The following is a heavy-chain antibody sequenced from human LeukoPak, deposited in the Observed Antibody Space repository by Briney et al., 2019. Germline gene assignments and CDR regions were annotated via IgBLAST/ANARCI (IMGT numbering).Heavy chain of an antibody. CDR2: ISSSTSYI. D-gene: IGHD3-3*01. J-gene: IGHJ4*02. CDR1: GFTFSSYS. V-gene: IGHV3-21*04. CDR3: ARDRTYLTIFGVVTRLNTRNYFDY. Sequence: MPGGSLRLSCAASGFTFSSYSMNWIRQAPGKGLEWVSSISSSTSYIYYADSVKGRFTISKDNAKNSLYLQMNSLRAEDTAVYYCARDRTYLTIFGVVTRLNTRNYFDYWGQGTLVTVSS.